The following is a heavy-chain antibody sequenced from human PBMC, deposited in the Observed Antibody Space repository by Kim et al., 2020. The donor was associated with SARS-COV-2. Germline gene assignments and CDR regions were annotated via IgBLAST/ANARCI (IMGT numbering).Heavy chain of an antibody. J-gene: IGHJ4*02. CDR3: ASNCGGDCYEYYFDY. V-gene: IGHV4-61*01. CDR1: GGSVSSGSYY. D-gene: IGHD2-21*02. CDR2: IYYSGST. Sequence: SETLSLTCTVSGGSVSSGSYYWSWIRQPPGKGLEWIGYIYYSGSTNYNPSLKSRVTISVDTSKNQFSLKLSSVTAADTAVYYFASNCGGDCYEYYFDYWGQGTLVTVSS.